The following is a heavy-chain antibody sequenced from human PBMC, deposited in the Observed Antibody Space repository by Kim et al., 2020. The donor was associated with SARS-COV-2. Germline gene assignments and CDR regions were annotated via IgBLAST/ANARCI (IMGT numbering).Heavy chain of an antibody. CDR3: AIGSYYYYDSSSDFDY. V-gene: IGHV7-4-1*02. J-gene: IGHJ4*02. Sequence: ASVKVSCKASGYTFTSYAMNWVRQAPGQGLEWMGWINTNTGNPTYAQGFTGRFVFSLDTSVSTAYLQISSLKAEDTAVYYCAIGSYYYYDSSSDFDYWGQGTLVTVSS. D-gene: IGHD3-22*01. CDR1: GYTFTSYA. CDR2: INTNTGNP.